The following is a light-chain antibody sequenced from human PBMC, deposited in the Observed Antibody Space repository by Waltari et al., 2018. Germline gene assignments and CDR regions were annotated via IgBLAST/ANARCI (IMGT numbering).Light chain of an antibody. CDR2: EGS. CDR1: SSDVGRYNL. V-gene: IGLV2-23*01. Sequence: QSALTQPASVSGSPGQSITISCTGTSSDVGRYNLVSWYQQHPGKAPKRMIYEGSKPPSGVSNRFSGSKSGNTASLTISGLQAEDEADYYCCSYAGSSTWVFGGGTKLTVL. J-gene: IGLJ3*02. CDR3: CSYAGSSTWV.